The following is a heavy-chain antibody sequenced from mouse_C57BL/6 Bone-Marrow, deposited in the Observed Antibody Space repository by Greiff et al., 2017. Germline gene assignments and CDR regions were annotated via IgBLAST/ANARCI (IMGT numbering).Heavy chain of an antibody. CDR1: GYTFTSYW. Sequence: QVQLKQPGAELVMPGASVKLSCKSSGYTFTSYWMHWVKQRPGQGLEWIGEIDPSDSYTNYNQKFKGKSTLTVDKSSRTAYMQLSSLTSEDSAVYYCAREVYYGSSYYFDYWGQGTTLTVSS. D-gene: IGHD1-1*01. CDR3: AREVYYGSSYYFDY. V-gene: IGHV1-69*01. CDR2: IDPSDSYT. J-gene: IGHJ2*01.